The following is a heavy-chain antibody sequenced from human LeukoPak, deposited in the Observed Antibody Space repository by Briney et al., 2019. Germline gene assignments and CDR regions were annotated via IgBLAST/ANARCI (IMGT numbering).Heavy chain of an antibody. Sequence: GESLQISCKGSGYSFPEYWIGWVRQTPGKGPELMGIIYPRDSAIIYSPSFQGQVIISADKSASTAYLQWSSLRASDTAMYYCARLWRGDRAVAGECDYWGQGTLVTVSS. CDR1: GYSFPEYW. J-gene: IGHJ4*02. D-gene: IGHD6-19*01. V-gene: IGHV5-51*01. CDR2: IYPRDSAI. CDR3: ARLWRGDRAVAGECDY.